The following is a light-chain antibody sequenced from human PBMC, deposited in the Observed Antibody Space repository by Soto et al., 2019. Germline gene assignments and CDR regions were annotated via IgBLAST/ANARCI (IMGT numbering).Light chain of an antibody. CDR2: GAS. J-gene: IGKJ1*01. CDR1: QSVSSSY. Sequence: EIVLTQSPGTLSLSPGERATLSCRASQSVSSSYLAWYQQKPGQAPRLLIYGASSRATGIPDRFSGSGSGTDFNLTISRVEPEDFAVYYCQQYGSSPRTFGQGTKVEIK. CDR3: QQYGSSPRT. V-gene: IGKV3-20*01.